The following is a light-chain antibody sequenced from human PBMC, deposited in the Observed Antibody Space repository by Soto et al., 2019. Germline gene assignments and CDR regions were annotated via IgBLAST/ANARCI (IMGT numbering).Light chain of an antibody. CDR1: QGIANY. CDR2: AAS. Sequence: DIQMTQSPSSPGASVGDRVTISCRASQGIANYLAWYQQKPGEVPKLLIFAASTLHSGVSSRFTGSGSGTEFTLTISSLQPEDVATYYCQKYNWPPFTFGPGTKVEIK. V-gene: IGKV1-27*01. J-gene: IGKJ3*01. CDR3: QKYNWPPFT.